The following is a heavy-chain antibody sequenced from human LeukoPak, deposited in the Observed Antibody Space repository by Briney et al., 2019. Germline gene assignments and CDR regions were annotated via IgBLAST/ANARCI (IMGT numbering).Heavy chain of an antibody. Sequence: GGSLRLSCAASGFNFHEYGMSWVRQVPGKGLEWVSGSNWNGDSIGYADSVKGRFTISRDNAKTSLYLQMNSLRAEDTAVYYCARDSITCSTTSCAFDYWGQGTLVTVSS. V-gene: IGHV3-20*04. CDR3: ARDSITCSTTSCAFDY. CDR1: GFNFHEYG. D-gene: IGHD2-2*01. CDR2: SNWNGDSI. J-gene: IGHJ4*02.